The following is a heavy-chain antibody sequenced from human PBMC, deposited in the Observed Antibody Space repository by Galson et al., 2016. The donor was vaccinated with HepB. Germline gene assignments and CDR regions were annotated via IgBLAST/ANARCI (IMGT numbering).Heavy chain of an antibody. V-gene: IGHV2-5*02. Sequence: PALVKPTQTLTLTCTFSGFSLSSSGVAVHWIRQPPGKALEWLALIYWDDDKRYNPSLESRLTITKDTSKNQVVLTMTNVDPVDTGTYYCAHVLAGPAFLSGYFHYYALDVWGQGTTVTVSS. D-gene: IGHD6-25*01. J-gene: IGHJ6*02. CDR2: IYWDDDK. CDR1: GFSLSSSGVA. CDR3: AHVLAGPAFLSGYFHYYALDV.